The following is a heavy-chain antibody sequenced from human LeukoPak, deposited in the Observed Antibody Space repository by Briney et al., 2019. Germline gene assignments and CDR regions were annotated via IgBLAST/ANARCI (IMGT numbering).Heavy chain of an antibody. D-gene: IGHD1-1*01. CDR2: TYYRSKYYH. Sequence: PSQTLSLTCALSGDTVSSNSAAWVWIRQSPRRGLEWLVMTYYRSKYYHDYAGSVKSRITVTSDTSKNQFSLQLNSVTPEDAAVYYCARTTQGIFDYWGQGTLVTVSS. CDR1: GDTVSSNSAA. J-gene: IGHJ4*02. V-gene: IGHV6-1*01. CDR3: ARTTQGIFDY.